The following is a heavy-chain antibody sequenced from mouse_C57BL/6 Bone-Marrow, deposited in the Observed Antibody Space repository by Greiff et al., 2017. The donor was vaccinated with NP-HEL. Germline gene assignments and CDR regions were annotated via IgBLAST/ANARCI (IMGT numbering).Heavy chain of an antibody. CDR3: AREPTIGAY. Sequence: QVQLKESGPELVKPGASVKISCKASGYAFSSSWMNWVKQRPGKGLEWIGRIYPGDGATYYNGKFKGKATLTADQSSSTAYLQLSSLTSEDSAVYFCAREPTIGAYWGQGTLVTVSA. V-gene: IGHV1-82*01. J-gene: IGHJ3*01. D-gene: IGHD2-14*01. CDR2: IYPGDGAT. CDR1: GYAFSSSW.